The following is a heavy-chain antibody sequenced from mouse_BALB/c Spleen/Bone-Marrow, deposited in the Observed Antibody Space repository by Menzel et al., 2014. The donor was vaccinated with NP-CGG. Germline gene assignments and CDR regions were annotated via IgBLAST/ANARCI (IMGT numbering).Heavy chain of an antibody. D-gene: IGHD1-1*01. J-gene: IGHJ2*01. CDR2: IDPANGNT. CDR3: ARYSYGSRGYYFDY. Sequence: EVQLQQSGAELVKPGASVKSSCTASGFNIKDTYMHWVKQRPEQGLEWIGRIDPANGNTKYDPKFQGKATITADTSSNTAYLQLSSLTSEDTAVYYCARYSYGSRGYYFDYWGQGTTLTVSS. CDR1: GFNIKDTY. V-gene: IGHV14-3*02.